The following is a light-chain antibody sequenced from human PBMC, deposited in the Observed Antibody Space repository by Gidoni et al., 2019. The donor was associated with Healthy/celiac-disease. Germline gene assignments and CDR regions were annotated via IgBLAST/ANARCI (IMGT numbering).Light chain of an antibody. Sequence: DIQMTQSPSSLSASVGDRVTITCRASQSISSYLNWYQQKPGKAPKLLIYAASSLQSGVPSRFSSSGSGTDFTLTISSLQPEDFATYYCQQSYSTFRTFGQGTKLEIK. J-gene: IGKJ2*01. V-gene: IGKV1-39*01. CDR1: QSISSY. CDR2: AAS. CDR3: QQSYSTFRT.